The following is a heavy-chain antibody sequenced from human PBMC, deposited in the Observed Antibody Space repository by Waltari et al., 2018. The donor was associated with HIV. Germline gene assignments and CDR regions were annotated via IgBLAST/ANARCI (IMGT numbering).Heavy chain of an antibody. CDR3: VRDSDGSGYDI. J-gene: IGHJ1*01. V-gene: IGHV3-20*04. CDR2: IDWNGGSA. D-gene: IGHD3-3*01. Sequence: DVRLVESGGEVLSRGASMRLSCLAAGFSFDGFGVCVLRQRPGQGLEWVSNIDWNGGSANYGDSVKGRFTVFRDNPKASLYLQMNNLRDEDTGLYYCVRDSDGSGYDIWGRGTLVTVFS. CDR1: GFSFDGFG.